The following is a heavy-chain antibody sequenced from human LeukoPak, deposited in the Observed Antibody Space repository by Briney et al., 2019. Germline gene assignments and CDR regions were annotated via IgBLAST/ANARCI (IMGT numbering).Heavy chain of an antibody. Sequence: SETLSLTCTVSGYSISSGYYWGWIRQPPGKGLEWIGSIYHSGSTYYNPSLKSRVTISVDTSKNQFSLKLSSVTAADTAVYFCARDGGFGSGTSRRNLAYFGLDVWGQGTTVTVSS. CDR2: IYHSGST. J-gene: IGHJ6*02. D-gene: IGHD3-10*01. V-gene: IGHV4-38-2*02. CDR1: GYSISSGYY. CDR3: ARDGGFGSGTSRRNLAYFGLDV.